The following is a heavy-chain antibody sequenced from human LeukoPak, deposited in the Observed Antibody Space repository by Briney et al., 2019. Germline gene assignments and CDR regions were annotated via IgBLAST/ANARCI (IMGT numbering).Heavy chain of an antibody. CDR3: AGLTIFGVVSIDY. D-gene: IGHD3-3*01. CDR2: IIPIFGTA. CDR1: GGTFSSYA. Sequence: SVRVSCKASGGTFSSYAISWVRQAPGQGLEWMGRIIPIFGTANYAQKFQGRVTITTDESTSTAYMELSSLRSEDTAVYYCAGLTIFGVVSIDYWGQGTLVTVSS. J-gene: IGHJ4*02. V-gene: IGHV1-69*05.